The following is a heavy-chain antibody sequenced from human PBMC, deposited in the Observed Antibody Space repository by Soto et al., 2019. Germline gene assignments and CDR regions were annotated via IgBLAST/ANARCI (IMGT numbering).Heavy chain of an antibody. V-gene: IGHV3-21*01. CDR1: GFTFSSYS. J-gene: IGHJ2*01. CDR3: AREDRERFLDL. D-gene: IGHD3-3*01. CDR2: ISSSSSYI. Sequence: EVQLVESGGGLVKPGGSLRLSCAASGFTFSSYSMNWVRQAPGKGLEWVSSISSSSSYIYYAESVKGRFTISRDNAKNSLYLQMNSLRAEDTAVYYCAREDRERFLDLWGRGTLVTVSS.